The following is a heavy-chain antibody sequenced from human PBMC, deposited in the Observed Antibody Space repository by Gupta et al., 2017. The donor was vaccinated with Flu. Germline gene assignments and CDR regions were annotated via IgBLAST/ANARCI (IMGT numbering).Heavy chain of an antibody. J-gene: IGHJ5*02. CDR1: GTSTSDRTQY. CDR2: VHDSGAT. V-gene: IGHV4-39*01. CDR3: ARQLGYCSSSSCYTYWFDP. D-gene: IGHD2-2*01. Sequence: QVHLEESGPGLVRPSETLSLICSVSGTSTSDRTQYLAWLRQSPGEGPEWLATVHDSGATDYNASLRSRLSISLDRSSNQFSLRLASVTDADTAMYHCARQLGYCSSSSCYTYWFDPWGQGTLVTVSS.